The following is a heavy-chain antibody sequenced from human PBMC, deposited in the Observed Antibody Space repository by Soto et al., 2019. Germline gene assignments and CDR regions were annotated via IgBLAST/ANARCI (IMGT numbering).Heavy chain of an antibody. V-gene: IGHV4-31*03. D-gene: IGHD3-22*01. J-gene: IGHJ4*02. Sequence: SETLSLTCTVSGGSISSGGYYWSWIRQHPGKGLEWIGYIYYSGSTYYNPSLKSRVTISVDTSKNHFSLKLSSVTAADTAVYYCARGDYYDTTGGPVDSTFDYCGQGTLVTVSS. CDR2: IYYSGST. CDR1: GGSISSGGYY. CDR3: ARGDYYDTTGGPVDSTFDY.